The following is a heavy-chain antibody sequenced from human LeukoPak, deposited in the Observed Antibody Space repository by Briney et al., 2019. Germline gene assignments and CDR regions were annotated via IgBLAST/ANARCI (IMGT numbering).Heavy chain of an antibody. CDR1: GFTFDDYA. CDR2: IWYDGSNK. V-gene: IGHV3-33*08. CDR3: ARDRTEFYYYDSSGYSH. Sequence: PGGSLRLSCAASGFTFDDYAMHWVRQAPGKGLEWVAVIWYDGSNKYYADSVKGRFTISRDNSKNTLYLQMNSLRAEDTAVYYCARDRTEFYYYDSSGYSHWGQGTLVTVSS. D-gene: IGHD3-22*01. J-gene: IGHJ4*02.